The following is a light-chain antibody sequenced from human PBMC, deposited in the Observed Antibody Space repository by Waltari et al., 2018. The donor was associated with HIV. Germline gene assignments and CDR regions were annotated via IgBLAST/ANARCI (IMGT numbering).Light chain of an antibody. V-gene: IGLV1-44*01. J-gene: IGLJ2*01. Sequence: THPPPVSGAPGQRLNIACSGGPSNIGGNGVNWYRQLPGTAPILLIYNNDQRPSSVPVRFSGSKSATSASLVISGLQSDDEADYYCATWDDTMSVVFGGGTRLTVL. CDR1: PSNIGGNG. CDR3: ATWDDTMSVV. CDR2: NND.